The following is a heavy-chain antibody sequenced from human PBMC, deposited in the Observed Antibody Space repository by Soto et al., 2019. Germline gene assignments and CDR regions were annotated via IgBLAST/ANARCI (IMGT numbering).Heavy chain of an antibody. J-gene: IGHJ5*02. V-gene: IGHV1-2*02. CDR3: ARDRGHYYDSSGYWNWFDP. CDR1: GYTFTGYY. CDR2: INPNSGGT. Sequence: ASVKVSCKASGYTFTGYYLHWVRQAPGQGLEWMGWINPNSGGTNYAQKFQGRVTMTRDTSISTAYMELSRLRSDDTAVYYCARDRGHYYDSSGYWNWFDPWGQGTLVTVSS. D-gene: IGHD3-22*01.